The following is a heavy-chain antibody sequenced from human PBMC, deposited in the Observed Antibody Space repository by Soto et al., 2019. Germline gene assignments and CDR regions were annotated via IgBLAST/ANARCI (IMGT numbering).Heavy chain of an antibody. CDR3: ARAPKVSGASQTRPDF. V-gene: IGHV4-31*02. J-gene: IGHJ4*02. CDR1: GGPINSPGYY. CDR2: IYYSGST. D-gene: IGHD6-25*01. Sequence: SETLSLTCTVSGGPINSPGYYWTWIRQHPGKGLEWIGFIYYSGSTYYNPSLKSRTSISINTSKKQFSLELAAVSAADTAVYYCARAPKVSGASQTRPDFWGQGTLVTVSS.